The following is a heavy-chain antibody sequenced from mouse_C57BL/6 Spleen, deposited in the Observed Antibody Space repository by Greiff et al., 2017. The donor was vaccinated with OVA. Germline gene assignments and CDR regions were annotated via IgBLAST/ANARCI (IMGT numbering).Heavy chain of an antibody. Sequence: EVKLEESGGGLVKPGGSLKLSCAASGFTFSDYGMHWVRQAPEKGLEWVAYISSGSSTIYYADTVKGRFTISRDNAKNTLFLQMTSLRSEDTAMYYCAKGEYYFDYWGQGTTLTVSS. CDR3: AKGEYYFDY. D-gene: IGHD1-3*01. J-gene: IGHJ2*01. V-gene: IGHV5-17*01. CDR2: ISSGSSTI. CDR1: GFTFSDYG.